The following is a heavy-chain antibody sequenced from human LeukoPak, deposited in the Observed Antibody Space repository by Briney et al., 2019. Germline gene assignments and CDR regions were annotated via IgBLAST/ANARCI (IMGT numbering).Heavy chain of an antibody. D-gene: IGHD3-9*01. CDR1: GYTFTSYG. CDR3: ARGPGVLRYFDWLLSTYDAFDI. Sequence: ASVKVSCKASGYTFTSYGISWVRQAPGQGLEWMGWISAYNGNTNYAQQLQGRVTMTTDTSTSTAYLELRSLRSDDTAVYYCARGPGVLRYFDWLLSTYDAFDIWGQGTMVTVSS. V-gene: IGHV1-18*01. CDR2: ISAYNGNT. J-gene: IGHJ3*02.